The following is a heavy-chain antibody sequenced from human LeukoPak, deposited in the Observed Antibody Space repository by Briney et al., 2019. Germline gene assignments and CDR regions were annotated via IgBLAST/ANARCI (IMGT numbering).Heavy chain of an antibody. CDR3: ASDIVVVPASMVTLEY. V-gene: IGHV3-30*04. CDR2: ISYDGSNK. Sequence: PGGSLRLSCAASGFTFSSYAMHWVRQAPGKGLEWVAVISYDGSNKYYADSVKGRFTISRDNSKNTLYLQMNSLRAEDTAVYYCASDIVVVPASMVTLEYWGQGTLVTVSS. J-gene: IGHJ4*02. CDR1: GFTFSSYA. D-gene: IGHD2-2*01.